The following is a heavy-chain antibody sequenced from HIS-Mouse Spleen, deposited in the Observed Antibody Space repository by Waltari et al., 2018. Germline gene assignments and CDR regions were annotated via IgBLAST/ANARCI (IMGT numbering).Heavy chain of an antibody. CDR1: GGSISSSSSY. D-gene: IGHD6-13*01. V-gene: IGHV4-39*07. Sequence: QLQLQESGPGLVTPSETLSLPCTVSGGSISSSSSYWGWIRQPPGKGLEWIGSIYYSGSTYYNPSLKSRVTISVDTSKNQFSLKLSSVTAADTAVYYCAREIPYSSSWYDWYFDLWGRGTLVTVSS. CDR3: AREIPYSSSWYDWYFDL. J-gene: IGHJ2*01. CDR2: IYYSGST.